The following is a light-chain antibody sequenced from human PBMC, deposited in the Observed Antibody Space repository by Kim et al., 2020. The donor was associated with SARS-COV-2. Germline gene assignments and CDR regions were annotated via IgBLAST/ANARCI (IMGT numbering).Light chain of an antibody. Sequence: AIQLTQSPSSLSASVGDRVTVTCRASQGIRTSLVWYQQKPGKAPKLLIYSASTLESGVPSRFSGSGSGTDFTLTITSLQPDDFATYYCQQSNVYPLTFGGGTKVDIK. CDR1: QGIRTS. V-gene: IGKV1-13*02. J-gene: IGKJ4*01. CDR3: QQSNVYPLT. CDR2: SAS.